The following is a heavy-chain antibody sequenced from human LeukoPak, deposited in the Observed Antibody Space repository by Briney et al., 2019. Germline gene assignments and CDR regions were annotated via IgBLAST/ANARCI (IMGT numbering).Heavy chain of an antibody. Sequence: SVKVSCKASGYTFTSYYMHWVRQAPGQGVEWMGIINPSGGSTSYAQKFQGRVTMTRDMSTSTVYMELSSLRSEDTAVYYCARGTPWELLLFDYWGQGTLVTVSS. CDR3: ARGTPWELLLFDY. CDR1: GYTFTSYY. J-gene: IGHJ4*02. V-gene: IGHV1-46*01. D-gene: IGHD1-26*01. CDR2: INPSGGST.